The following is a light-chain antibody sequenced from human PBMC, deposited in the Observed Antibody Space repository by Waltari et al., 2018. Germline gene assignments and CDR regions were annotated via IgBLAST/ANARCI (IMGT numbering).Light chain of an antibody. CDR1: QGISNS. J-gene: IGKJ2*01. V-gene: IGKV1-NL1*01. CDR3: QQYYSTPYT. CDR2: AAS. Sequence: DIQMTQSPSSLSASVGDRVTITCRASQGISNSLAWYQQKPGKAPKLLLYAASRLESGVPSRCSGSGAGTDYTLPIRSLQPEDFATYYCQQYYSTPYTFGQGTKLEI.